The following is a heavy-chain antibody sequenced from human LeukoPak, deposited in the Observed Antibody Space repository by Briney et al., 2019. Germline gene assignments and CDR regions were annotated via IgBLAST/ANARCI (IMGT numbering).Heavy chain of an antibody. D-gene: IGHD2-15*01. CDR3: ARGRGGDCSGGSCSYYFDY. J-gene: IGHJ4*02. CDR2: INQSGST. V-gene: IGHV4-34*01. Sequence: SETLSLTCAVYGGSFSGYYWSWIRQPPGKGLEWIGEINQSGSTNYNPSLKSRVTISVDTSKNQFSLKLSSVTAADTAVYYCARGRGGDCSGGSCSYYFDYWGQGTLVTVSS. CDR1: GGSFSGYY.